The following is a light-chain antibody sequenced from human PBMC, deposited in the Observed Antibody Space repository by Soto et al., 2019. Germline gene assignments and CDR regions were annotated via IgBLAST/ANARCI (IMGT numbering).Light chain of an antibody. CDR1: STDVGGYNF. Sequence: QSALTQPASVSGSPGQSITISCTGTSTDVGGYNFVSWYQQYPGTAPKVLIYGVSNRPSGVSYRFSGSKSGNTASLTISGLQSEDEADYYCSSFTNRVSWVVGGGTKLTVL. CDR2: GVS. V-gene: IGLV2-14*01. J-gene: IGLJ3*02. CDR3: SSFTNRVSWV.